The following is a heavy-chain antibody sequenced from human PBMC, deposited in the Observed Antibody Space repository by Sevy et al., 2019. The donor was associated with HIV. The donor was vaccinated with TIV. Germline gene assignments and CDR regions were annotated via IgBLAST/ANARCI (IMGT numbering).Heavy chain of an antibody. CDR3: ARELTYYDILTGYSPGYYFDY. CDR2: IYYSRST. CDR1: GGSVSSGSYY. Sequence: SETLSLTCTVSGGSVSSGSYYWSWIRQPPGKGLEWIGYIYYSRSTNYNPSLKSRVTISVDTSKNQFSRRLSSVTAADTAVYYCARELTYYDILTGYSPGYYFDYWGQGTLVTVSS. V-gene: IGHV4-61*01. D-gene: IGHD3-9*01. J-gene: IGHJ4*02.